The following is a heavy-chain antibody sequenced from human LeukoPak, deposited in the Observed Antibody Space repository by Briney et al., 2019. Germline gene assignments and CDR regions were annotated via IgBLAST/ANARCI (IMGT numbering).Heavy chain of an antibody. Sequence: GGSLRLSCAASGFTFSTYAVNWVRQAPGKGLEWVSGISGSGGNTYQPDSVKGRFTISRDNSKNTLYLQMNSLRAEDTAVYYCAKDWGVWGQGTLVTVSS. CDR3: AKDWGV. D-gene: IGHD7-27*01. V-gene: IGHV3-23*01. CDR1: GFTFSTYA. CDR2: ISGSGGNT. J-gene: IGHJ4*02.